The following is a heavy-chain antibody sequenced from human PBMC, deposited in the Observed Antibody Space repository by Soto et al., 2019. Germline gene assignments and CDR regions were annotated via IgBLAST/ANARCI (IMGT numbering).Heavy chain of an antibody. CDR3: ATRDTSRFY. J-gene: IGHJ4*02. CDR1: GVSISSHDW. CDR2: SHQSGNT. D-gene: IGHD6-13*01. Sequence: QVQLQESGPGLVKPSGTLSLTCAVSGVSISSHDWWTWVRQPPGKGLEWIGESHQSGNTNYNSSLESRVTISVDKSKNQFSLNLSSVPVADTAVYYCATRDTSRFYWGQGTLVTVSS. V-gene: IGHV4-4*02.